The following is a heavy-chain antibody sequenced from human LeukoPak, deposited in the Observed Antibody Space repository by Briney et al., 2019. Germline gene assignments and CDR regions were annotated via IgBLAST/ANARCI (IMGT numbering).Heavy chain of an antibody. D-gene: IGHD3-3*02. CDR3: ARDRLGPSFSVSHFDL. J-gene: IGHJ4*02. V-gene: IGHV3-20*01. Sequence: TGGSLRPSCATSGFTFVDYGLSWVRRAPGKGLEWLCAINYNGAITDYADSVKGRFTISRDNAKNSLYLRMDSLRAEDTALYCARDRLGPSFSVSHFDLWGQGTLVTVSS. CDR2: INYNGAIT. CDR1: GFTFVDYG.